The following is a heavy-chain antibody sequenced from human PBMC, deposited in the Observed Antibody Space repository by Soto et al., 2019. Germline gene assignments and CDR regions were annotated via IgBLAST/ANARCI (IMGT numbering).Heavy chain of an antibody. D-gene: IGHD4-4*01. CDR2: IVPLLGTV. V-gene: IGHV1-69*11. CDR1: GGTFNSFV. J-gene: IGHJ4*02. CDR3: ARGAWTDYKLG. Sequence: QVQLVQSGAEVKKPGSAVKVSCKASGGTFNSFVITWVRQAPGQGLEWMGGIVPLLGTVEKAQKFQDRITMTADESTSTAYVELSSLRSDDTAVYFCARGAWTDYKLGWGQGTLVTVSS.